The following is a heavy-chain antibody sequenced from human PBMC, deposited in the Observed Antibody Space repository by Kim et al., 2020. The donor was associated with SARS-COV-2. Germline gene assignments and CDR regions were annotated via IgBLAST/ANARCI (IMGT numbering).Heavy chain of an antibody. CDR2: IYYSGST. J-gene: IGHJ4*02. CDR1: GGSISSSSYY. V-gene: IGHV4-39*07. Sequence: SETLSLTCTVSGGSISSSSYYWGWIRQPPGKGLEWIGSIYYSGSTYYNPSLKSRVTISVDTSKNQFSLKLSSVTAADTAVYYCARAGYSYGYSPHFHDYWGQGTLVTVSS. CDR3: ARAGYSYGYSPHFHDY. D-gene: IGHD5-18*01.